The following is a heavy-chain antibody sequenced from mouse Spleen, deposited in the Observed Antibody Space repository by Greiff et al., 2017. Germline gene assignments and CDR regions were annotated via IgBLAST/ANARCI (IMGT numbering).Heavy chain of an antibody. Sequence: VQLQQSGPGLVQPSQSLSITCTVSGFSLTSYGVHWVRQSPGKGLEWLGVIWSGGSTDYNAAFISRLSISKDNSKSQVFFKMNSLQADDTAIYYCASGPIYYDYDGYAMDYWGQGTSVTVSS. J-gene: IGHJ4*01. V-gene: IGHV2-2*01. CDR2: IWSGGST. D-gene: IGHD2-4*01. CDR3: ASGPIYYDYDGYAMDY. CDR1: GFSLTSYG.